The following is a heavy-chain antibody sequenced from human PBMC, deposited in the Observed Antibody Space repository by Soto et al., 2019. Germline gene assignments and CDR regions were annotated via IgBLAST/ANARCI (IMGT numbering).Heavy chain of an antibody. CDR1: GGSISSSNW. CDR2: IYHSGST. Sequence: NPSSTLSITCAFAGGSISSSNWWSWVRQPPGKGLEWIGEIYHSGSTNYNPSLKSRVTISVDKSKNQFSLKLSSVTAADTAVYYCAKDRIQLWLPYYHHYYGLDVWGQGTTVTVSS. J-gene: IGHJ6*02. V-gene: IGHV4-4*02. D-gene: IGHD5-18*01. CDR3: AKDRIQLWLPYYHHYYGLDV.